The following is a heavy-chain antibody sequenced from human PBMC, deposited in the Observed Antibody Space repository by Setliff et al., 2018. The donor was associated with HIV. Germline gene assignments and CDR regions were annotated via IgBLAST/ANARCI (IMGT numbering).Heavy chain of an antibody. CDR2: TSGSGGST. V-gene: IGHV3-23*01. Sequence: LRLSCAASGFIFNNYAMSWVRQAPGKGLEWVSVTSGSGGSTYVADSVKGRFTISRDNSENTLYLQMNSLRADDTAVYYCTKKGPKGQWLVDLYFDSWGQGTLVTVSS. CDR3: TKKGPKGQWLVDLYFDS. D-gene: IGHD6-19*01. J-gene: IGHJ4*02. CDR1: GFIFNNYA.